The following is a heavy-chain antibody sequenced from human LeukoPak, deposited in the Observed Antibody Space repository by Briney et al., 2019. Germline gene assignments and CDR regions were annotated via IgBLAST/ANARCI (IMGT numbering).Heavy chain of an antibody. CDR2: IYHSGST. CDR3: ARDPSP. V-gene: IGHV4-38-2*02. J-gene: IGHJ5*02. Sequence: MSSETLSLTCTVSGYSISSGYYWGWIRQPPGKGLEWIGSIYHSGSTYYNPSLKSRVTISVDTSKNQFSLKLSSVTAADTAVYYCARDPSPWGQGTLVTVSS. CDR1: GYSISSGYY.